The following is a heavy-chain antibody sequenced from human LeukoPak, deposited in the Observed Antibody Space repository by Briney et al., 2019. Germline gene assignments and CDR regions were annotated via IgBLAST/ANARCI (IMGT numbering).Heavy chain of an antibody. D-gene: IGHD1-26*01. Sequence: SETLSLTCTVPGGSMSSRSACWGWLRQPPGKGLEWIGSICYSGSTYYNPSLKSRVTISVDTSKNQFPLKLGSVTAPDTAVYYCARLHPGGSDISIDYWGQGRLVTVSS. V-gene: IGHV4-39*01. J-gene: IGHJ4*02. CDR3: ARLHPGGSDISIDY. CDR2: ICYSGST. CDR1: GGSMSSRSAC.